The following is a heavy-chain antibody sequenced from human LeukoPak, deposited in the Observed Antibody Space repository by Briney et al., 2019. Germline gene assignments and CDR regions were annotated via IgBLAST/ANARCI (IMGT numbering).Heavy chain of an antibody. CDR3: ARRPYSGSPNWFDP. D-gene: IGHD1-26*01. CDR2: INLGDSDT. V-gene: IGHV5-51*01. CDR1: GHRFTNHW. Sequence: GESLKISCEVSGHRFTNHWIGWVRQMPGKGLEWMGIINLGDSDTKYSPSFQGQVTISLDKSISTAYLQWRSLKTSDTAMYYCARRPYSGSPNWFDPWGQGTLVTVSS. J-gene: IGHJ5*02.